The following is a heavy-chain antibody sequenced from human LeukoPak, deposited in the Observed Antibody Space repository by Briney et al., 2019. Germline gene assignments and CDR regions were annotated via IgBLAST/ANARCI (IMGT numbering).Heavy chain of an antibody. J-gene: IGHJ5*02. CDR3: ARPHLDTAMVDCWFDP. Sequence: ASVKVSCKASGYTFTGYYIHWVRQAPGQGLEWMAWINPNNGGTNSAQNFQGRVTMTRDTSISTAYMELSRLRSDDTAVYYCARPHLDTAMVDCWFDPWGQGTLVTVSS. V-gene: IGHV1-2*02. D-gene: IGHD5-18*01. CDR2: INPNNGGT. CDR1: GYTFTGYY.